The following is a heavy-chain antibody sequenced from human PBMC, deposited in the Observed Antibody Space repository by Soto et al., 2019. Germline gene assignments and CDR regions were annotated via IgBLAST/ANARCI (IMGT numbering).Heavy chain of an antibody. CDR2: INSDRSST. J-gene: IGHJ5*02. Sequence: LRLSCAASGFTFSSYWMHWVRQAPGKGLVWVSRINSDRSSTSYADSVKGRFTISRDNAKNTLYLQMNSLRAEDTAVYYCARFIVVPAATNWFDPWGQGTLVTVSS. D-gene: IGHD2-2*01. CDR3: ARFIVVPAATNWFDP. V-gene: IGHV3-74*01. CDR1: GFTFSSYW.